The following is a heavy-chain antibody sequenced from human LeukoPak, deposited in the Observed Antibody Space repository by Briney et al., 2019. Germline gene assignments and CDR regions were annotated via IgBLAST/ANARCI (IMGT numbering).Heavy chain of an antibody. D-gene: IGHD6-19*01. CDR3: ARDPVHIAVAGTGWFDP. Sequence: ASVKVSCKASGYTFTGYYMHWVRQAPGQGLEWMGWINSNSGGTNYAQKFQGRVTMTRDTSISTAYMELSRLRPDDTAVYYCARDPVHIAVAGTGWFDPWGQGTLVTVSS. CDR1: GYTFTGYY. V-gene: IGHV1-2*02. CDR2: INSNSGGT. J-gene: IGHJ5*02.